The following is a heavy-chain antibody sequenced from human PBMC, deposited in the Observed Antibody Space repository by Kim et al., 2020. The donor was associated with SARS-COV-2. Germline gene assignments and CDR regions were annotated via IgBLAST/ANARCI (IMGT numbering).Heavy chain of an antibody. CDR1: GFTFSSYG. Sequence: GGSLRLSCAASGFTFSSYGMHWVRQAPGKGLEWVAVIWYDGSNKYYADSVKGRFTISRDNSKNTLYLQMNSLRAEDTAVYYCARDHGAAAQGYYGMDVWGQGSTVTVSS. CDR3: ARDHGAAAQGYYGMDV. CDR2: IWYDGSNK. D-gene: IGHD6-13*01. J-gene: IGHJ6*01. V-gene: IGHV3-33*01.